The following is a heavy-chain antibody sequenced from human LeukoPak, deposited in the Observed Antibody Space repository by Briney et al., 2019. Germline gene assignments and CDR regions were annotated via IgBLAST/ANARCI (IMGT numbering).Heavy chain of an antibody. CDR2: ICYSGST. D-gene: IGHD5-24*01. Sequence: SETLSLTCSVSGGSIGSRSYCWGWIRQPPGKGLEWIGTICYSGSTFYNPSLKSRVTLSVDTSKNQFSLKLSSVTAADTAVYYCARTENYIPEDCFDPWGQGTLVTVSS. J-gene: IGHJ5*02. CDR3: ARTENYIPEDCFDP. V-gene: IGHV4-39*01. CDR1: GGSIGSRSYC.